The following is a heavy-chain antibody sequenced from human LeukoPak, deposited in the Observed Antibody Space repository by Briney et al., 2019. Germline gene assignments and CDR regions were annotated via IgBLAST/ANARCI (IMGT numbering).Heavy chain of an antibody. D-gene: IGHD6-19*01. CDR1: GGSVNRHY. J-gene: IGHJ6*02. V-gene: IGHV4-59*08. CDR2: IYYSGST. CDR3: ARHKDSSSWRSFYYGMDV. Sequence: SETLSLTCSVSGGSVNRHYWSWVRQPPGKGLEWVGYIYYSGSTNYNASLKRRVTISVDKSKNKFSLKMRYLDAADTAVYYCARHKDSSSWRSFYYGMDVWGQGTTVTVPS.